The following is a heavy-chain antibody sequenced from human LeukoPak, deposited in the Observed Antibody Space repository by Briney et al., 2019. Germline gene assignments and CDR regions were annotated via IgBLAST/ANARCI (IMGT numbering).Heavy chain of an antibody. J-gene: IGHJ4*02. CDR2: MSASGGSP. CDR3: AKSDRVAAAANHFDY. Sequence: PGGSLRLSCSASGFTFRNYAMSWVPQAPGKGLEWVSGMSASGGSPYYADPVKGRFTMSRDNSKNTLYLQINSLRAEDSAIYYCAKSDRVAAAANHFDYWGQGTLVTVSS. V-gene: IGHV3-23*01. D-gene: IGHD6-13*01. CDR1: GFTFRNYA.